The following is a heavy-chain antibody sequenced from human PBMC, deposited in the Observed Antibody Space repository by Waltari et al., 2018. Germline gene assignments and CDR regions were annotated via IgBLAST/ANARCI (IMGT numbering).Heavy chain of an antibody. J-gene: IGHJ5*02. D-gene: IGHD3-3*01. CDR1: GYSFINYE. Sequence: QVQLVQSGAEVLRPGASVKVSCQASGYSFINYEINWVRQAAGQGLEWKGGVNPNSGAHADAQRFQGRITMTGDTSISTAYMELSNLRSNDTAVLYCARGRDVFANFDYNWFDPWGQGTLVTVSS. V-gene: IGHV1-8*02. CDR2: VNPNSGAH. CDR3: ARGRDVFANFDYNWFDP.